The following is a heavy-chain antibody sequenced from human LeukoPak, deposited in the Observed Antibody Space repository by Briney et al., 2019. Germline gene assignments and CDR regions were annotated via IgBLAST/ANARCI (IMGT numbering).Heavy chain of an antibody. CDR2: IYYSGST. Sequence: SSETLSLTCTVSGGSISSYYWSWIRQPPGKGLEWIGYIYYSGSTNYNPSLKSRVTISVDTSKNQFSLKLSSVTAADTAVYYCARGRDSSSPFGYWGQGTLVTVSS. J-gene: IGHJ4*02. CDR1: GGSISSYY. V-gene: IGHV4-59*01. D-gene: IGHD6-6*01. CDR3: ARGRDSSSPFGY.